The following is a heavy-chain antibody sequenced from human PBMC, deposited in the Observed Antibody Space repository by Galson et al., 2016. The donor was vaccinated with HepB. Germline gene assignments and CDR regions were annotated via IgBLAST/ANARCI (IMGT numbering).Heavy chain of an antibody. CDR3: ARGRIAVAGSEAY. CDR1: GYTFSNFG. V-gene: IGHV1-18*01. D-gene: IGHD6-19*01. J-gene: IGHJ4*02. CDR2: TSSNNGDA. Sequence: SVKVSCKASGYTFSNFGISWVRQAPGQGLEWMGWTSSNNGDANYARNFQGRVTMTTDTSTATAYLEVTNLKSDDTAVYYCARGRIAVAGSEAYWGQGTLVTVSS.